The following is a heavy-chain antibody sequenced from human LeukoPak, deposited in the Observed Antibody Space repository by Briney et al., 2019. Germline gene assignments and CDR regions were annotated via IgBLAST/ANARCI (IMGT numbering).Heavy chain of an antibody. CDR3: ARSASGYDA. D-gene: IGHD5-12*01. CDR1: GFPFSGYW. V-gene: IGHV3-74*01. J-gene: IGHJ5*02. Sequence: GGSLTLSCAASGFPFSGYWMHWVRQAPGKGLVWVSRIDDDGAGTTYADSVKGRFTISRDNAKNTLYPQMNSLRVEDTAVYYCARSASGYDAWGQGTLVTVSS. CDR2: IDDDGAGT.